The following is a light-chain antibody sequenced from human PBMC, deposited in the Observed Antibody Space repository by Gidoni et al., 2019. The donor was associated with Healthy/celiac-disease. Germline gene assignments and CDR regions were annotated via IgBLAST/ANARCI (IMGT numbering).Light chain of an antibody. CDR3: QQYGDSVLT. J-gene: IGKJ4*01. V-gene: IGKV3D-20*01. CDR2: HAS. Sequence: EIVLTQSPASLSLSRGERATPSCGASQCVSSSYLAWYQQTPGLAPRLLIYHASSTATGTPARFSGCESGTDFTLTISRLERAYFAVCYCQQYGDSVLTFGGGTRVEVK. CDR1: QCVSSSY.